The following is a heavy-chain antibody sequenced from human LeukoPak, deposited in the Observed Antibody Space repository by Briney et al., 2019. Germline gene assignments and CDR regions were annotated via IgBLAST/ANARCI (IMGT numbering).Heavy chain of an antibody. D-gene: IGHD3-22*01. Sequence: PSETLSLTCAVSGGSISSDDWWSWIRQPPGKGLEWIGEVLRSGSTNYNPSPKSRVTMSIDKSKNQSSLRVNSVTAADTAVYYCATYYDTSGYRFDYWGQGTLVTVSS. CDR3: ATYYDTSGYRFDY. J-gene: IGHJ4*02. CDR2: VLRSGST. CDR1: GGSISSDDW. V-gene: IGHV4-4*02.